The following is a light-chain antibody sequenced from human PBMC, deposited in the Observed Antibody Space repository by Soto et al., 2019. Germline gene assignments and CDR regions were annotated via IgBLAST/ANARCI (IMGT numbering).Light chain of an antibody. V-gene: IGLV4-69*01. J-gene: IGLJ3*02. CDR2: VNSDGSH. CDR1: SGYSSFA. CDR3: QTWGTGIRV. Sequence: QLVLTQSSSASASLGASVKLTCTLSSGYSSFAIAWHQQQPEKGPRYLMKVNSDGSHNKGDGIPDRFSGSSSGAERYLTISSLRSEDEADYYCQTWGTGIRVFGGGTKLTVL.